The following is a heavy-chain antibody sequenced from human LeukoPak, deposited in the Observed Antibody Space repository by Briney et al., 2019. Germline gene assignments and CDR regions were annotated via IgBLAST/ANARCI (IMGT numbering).Heavy chain of an antibody. CDR1: GYTFTSYD. J-gene: IGHJ6*02. Sequence: ASVKVSCKASGYTFTSYDINWVRQATGQGLEWMGWMNPNSGNTGYAQKFQGRVTMTRNTSISTAYMELSSLRSEDTAVYYCARDRVTMVRGVIITLDYYYGMDVWGQGTTVTVSS. CDR3: ARDRVTMVRGVIITLDYYYGMDV. V-gene: IGHV1-8*01. D-gene: IGHD3-10*01. CDR2: MNPNSGNT.